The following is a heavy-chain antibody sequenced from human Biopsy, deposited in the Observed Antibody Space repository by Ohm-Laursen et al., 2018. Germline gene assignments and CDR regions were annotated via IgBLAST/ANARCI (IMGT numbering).Heavy chain of an antibody. V-gene: IGHV3-30*03. CDR3: ARDGKRWDYSTYFSWHFDL. D-gene: IGHD4-11*01. Sequence: SLRLSCTASGFYFSNYAMSWVRQALGKGLEWVAVISYDGSGEYYADSLQGRFIISRGNPKNTVDLQMNSLRAEDTAVYFCARDGKRWDYSTYFSWHFDLWGRGTLVTVSS. J-gene: IGHJ2*01. CDR2: ISYDGSGE. CDR1: GFYFSNYA.